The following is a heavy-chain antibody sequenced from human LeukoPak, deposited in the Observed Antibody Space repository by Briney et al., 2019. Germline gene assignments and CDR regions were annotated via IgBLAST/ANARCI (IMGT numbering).Heavy chain of an antibody. CDR1: GGSISSYY. CDR3: ARAPTKYSSSWYFDY. CDR2: IYYSGSI. V-gene: IGHV4-59*01. Sequence: SETLSLTCTVSGGSISSYYWSWIRQPPGKGLEWIGYIYYSGSINYNPSLKSRVTISVDTSKNQFSLKLSSVTAADTAVYYCARAPTKYSSSWYFDYWGQGTLVTVSS. D-gene: IGHD6-13*01. J-gene: IGHJ4*02.